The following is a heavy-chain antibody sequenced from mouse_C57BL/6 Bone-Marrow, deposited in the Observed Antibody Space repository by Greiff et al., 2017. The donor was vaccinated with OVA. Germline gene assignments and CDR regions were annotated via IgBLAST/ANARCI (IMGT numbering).Heavy chain of an antibody. V-gene: IGHV1-82*01. J-gene: IGHJ3*01. Sequence: QVQLQQSGPELVKPGASVKISCKASGYAFSSSWMNWVKQRPGKGLEWIGRIYPGDGDTNYNGKFKGKATLTADKSSSTAYMQLSSLTSEDSAVYFCARDGGYDGFVYGAQGTLVTVSA. CDR1: GYAFSSSW. CDR2: IYPGDGDT. CDR3: ARDGGYDGFVY. D-gene: IGHD2-2*01.